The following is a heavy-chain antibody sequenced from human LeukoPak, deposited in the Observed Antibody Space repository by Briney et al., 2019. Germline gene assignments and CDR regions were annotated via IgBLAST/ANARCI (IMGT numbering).Heavy chain of an antibody. Sequence: GGSLRLSCAASGFTFSSYSMNWVRQAPGKGLEWVSSISSSSSYIYYADSVKGRFTISRDNAKNSLYLQMNSLRAEDTAVYYCAREGDFWSVNHESFDYWGQGTLVTVSS. V-gene: IGHV3-21*01. CDR3: AREGDFWSVNHESFDY. D-gene: IGHD3-3*01. CDR2: ISSSSSYI. CDR1: GFTFSSYS. J-gene: IGHJ4*02.